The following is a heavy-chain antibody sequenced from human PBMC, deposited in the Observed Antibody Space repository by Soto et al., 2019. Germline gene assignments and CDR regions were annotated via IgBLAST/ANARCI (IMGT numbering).Heavy chain of an antibody. CDR2: IIPNIGTT. CDR1: GGAFSSYA. V-gene: IGHV1-18*01. CDR3: ARDSPPVDY. J-gene: IGHJ4*02. Sequence: GASVKVSCKASGGAFSSYAISWVRQAPGQGLEWMGWIIPNIGTTNYAQKLQGRVTMTTDTSTSTAYMELRSLRSDDTAVYYCARDSPPVDYWGQGTLVTVSS.